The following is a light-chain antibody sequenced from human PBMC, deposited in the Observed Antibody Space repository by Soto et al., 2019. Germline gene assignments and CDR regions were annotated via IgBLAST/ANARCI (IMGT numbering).Light chain of an antibody. CDR1: ENVYINS. J-gene: IGKJ3*01. V-gene: IGKV3-20*01. Sequence: EIVLTQSPGTLSLSPGEGATLSCRASENVYINSLAWYQQKPGQPPRLLIYGAATRASAVPDRFSGSGSGADFPPTITGRDPEDFAVFYCQQCVTSPLTSAPGTRVD. CDR2: GAA. CDR3: QQCVTSPLT.